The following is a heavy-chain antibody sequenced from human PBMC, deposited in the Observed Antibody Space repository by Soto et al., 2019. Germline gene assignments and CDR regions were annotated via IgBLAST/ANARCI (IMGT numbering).Heavy chain of an antibody. CDR2: IKQDGSEK. Sequence: GSLRLSCAASGFTFSSYWMSWVRQAQGQGLEWVANIKQDGSEKYYVDSVKGRFTISRDNAKNSLYLQMNSLRAEDTAVYYCAYDFWSGYPRDYYYCGMDVWGQGATVTVSS. CDR1: GFTFSSYW. V-gene: IGHV3-7*03. D-gene: IGHD3-3*01. J-gene: IGHJ6*02. CDR3: AYDFWSGYPRDYYYCGMDV.